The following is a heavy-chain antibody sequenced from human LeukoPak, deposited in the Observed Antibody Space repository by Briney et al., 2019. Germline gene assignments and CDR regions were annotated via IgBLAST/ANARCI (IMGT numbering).Heavy chain of an antibody. Sequence: PGGSLRLSCAASGFSISSYEMNWVRQAPGKGLEWVSHISSSGSTIWDADSVKGRFTISRDNAKNSLYLQMNSLRAEDTAVYYCARVELAPYYYYMDVWGKGTTVTVSS. CDR1: GFSISSYE. V-gene: IGHV3-48*03. D-gene: IGHD1-7*01. CDR3: ARVELAPYYYYMDV. CDR2: ISSSGSTI. J-gene: IGHJ6*03.